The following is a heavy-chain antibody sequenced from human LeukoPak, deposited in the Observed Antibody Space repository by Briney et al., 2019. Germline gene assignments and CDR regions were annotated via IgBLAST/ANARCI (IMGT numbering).Heavy chain of an antibody. CDR2: IIPILGIA. D-gene: IGHD3-22*01. CDR1: GYTFTSYG. CDR3: AREVYYYDSSGYYENN. V-gene: IGHV1-69*04. Sequence: SVKVSCKASGYTFTSYGISWVRQAPGQGLEWMGRIIPILGIANYAQKFQGRVTITADKSTSTAYMELSSLRSEDTAVYYCAREVYYYDSSGYYENNWGQGTLVTVSS. J-gene: IGHJ4*02.